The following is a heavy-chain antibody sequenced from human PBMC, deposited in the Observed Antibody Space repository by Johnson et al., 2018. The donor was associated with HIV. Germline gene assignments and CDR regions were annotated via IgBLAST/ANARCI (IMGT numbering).Heavy chain of an antibody. CDR1: GFTFSDYY. V-gene: IGHV3-15*01. CDR2: IKSKTDGGTT. D-gene: IGHD2-8*01. J-gene: IGHJ3*01. Sequence: VQLVESGGGLVKPGGSLRLSCAASGFTFSDYYMSWIRQAAGKGLEWVGRIKSKTDGGTTDYAAPVQGRFAISRDDSKNTVYLQMNSLKAEDTAVYYCTTGSCIDGVCYAFDVWGQGTMVTVSS. CDR3: TTGSCIDGVCYAFDV.